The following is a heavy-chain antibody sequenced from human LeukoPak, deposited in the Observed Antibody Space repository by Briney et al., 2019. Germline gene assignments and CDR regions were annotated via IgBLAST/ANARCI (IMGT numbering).Heavy chain of an antibody. CDR1: GYTFTSYA. J-gene: IGHJ6*02. D-gene: IGHD3-16*01. Sequence: SVKVSCKASGYTFTSYAMNWVRQAPGQGLEWMGGIIPIFGTANYAQKFQGRVTITADESTSTAYMELSSLRSEDTAVYYCARAWGPPGPYGMDVWGQGTTVTVSS. V-gene: IGHV1-69*13. CDR2: IIPIFGTA. CDR3: ARAWGPPGPYGMDV.